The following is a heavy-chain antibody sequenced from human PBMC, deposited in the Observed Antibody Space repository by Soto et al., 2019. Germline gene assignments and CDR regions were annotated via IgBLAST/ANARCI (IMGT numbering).Heavy chain of an antibody. V-gene: IGHV5-51*01. CDR3: ARLRGRAAAGYYGMDV. D-gene: IGHD6-13*01. Sequence: GESPKLSCKGSGYSFTSSWIGRARQTPAKGLEWMGIIYPGDYDTRYSPYFQGQVTISADKSISTAYLQWSSLKASDTDMYYCARLRGRAAAGYYGMDVWGQGTTVTVSS. CDR2: IYPGDYDT. CDR1: GYSFTSSW. J-gene: IGHJ6*02.